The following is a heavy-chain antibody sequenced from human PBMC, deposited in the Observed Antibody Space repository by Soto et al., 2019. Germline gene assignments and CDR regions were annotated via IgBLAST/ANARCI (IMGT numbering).Heavy chain of an antibody. CDR2: ISYDGSNK. D-gene: IGHD2-15*01. J-gene: IGHJ4*02. CDR3: ARDPAGGQPYFDY. Sequence: QVQLVESGGGVVQPGRSLRLSCAASGFTFSSYAMHWVRQAPGKGLEWVAVISYDGSNKYYADSVKGRFTISRDNSKNTLYLQMNSLRAEDTAVYYCARDPAGGQPYFDYWGQGTLVTVSS. CDR1: GFTFSSYA. V-gene: IGHV3-30-3*01.